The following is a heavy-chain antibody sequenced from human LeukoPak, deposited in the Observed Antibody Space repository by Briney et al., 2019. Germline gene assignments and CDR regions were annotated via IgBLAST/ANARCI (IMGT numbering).Heavy chain of an antibody. J-gene: IGHJ1*01. CDR2: IYTSGST. V-gene: IGHV4-4*07. Sequence: SETLSLTCTVSGGSISSYYCSWIRQPAGKGLEWIGRIYTSGSTNYNPSLKSRVTMSVDTSKNQFSLKLSSVTAADTAVYYCAGGGIAVAGNRKYFQHWGQGTLVTVSS. CDR3: AGGGIAVAGNRKYFQH. D-gene: IGHD6-19*01. CDR1: GGSISSYY.